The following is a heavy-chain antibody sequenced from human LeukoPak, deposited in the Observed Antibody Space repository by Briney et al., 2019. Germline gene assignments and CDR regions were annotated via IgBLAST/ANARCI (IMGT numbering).Heavy chain of an antibody. CDR3: AELGITMIGGV. CDR1: GFTFANYA. J-gene: IGHJ6*04. CDR2: ISSSGSTI. Sequence: GGSLRLSCTASGFTFANYAMNWVRQAPGKGLEWVSYISSSGSTIYYADSVKGRFTVSRDNAKNSLYLQMNSLRAEDTAVYYCAELGITMIGGVWGKGTTVTISS. D-gene: IGHD3-10*02. V-gene: IGHV3-48*03.